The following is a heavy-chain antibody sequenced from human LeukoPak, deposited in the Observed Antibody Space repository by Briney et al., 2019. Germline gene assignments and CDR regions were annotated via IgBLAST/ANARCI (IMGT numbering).Heavy chain of an antibody. CDR1: RGSISSYY. D-gene: IGHD3-22*01. J-gene: IGHJ5*02. CDR3: ASFTMIPYRGGWFDP. Sequence: SETLSLTCTLSRGSISSYYSSWIPPPPRRGVEGVGYIYYSGSTNSNPSHKSRVPISVDTSKNQFSLKLSSVTAADTAVYYCASFTMIPYRGGWFDPWGQGTLVTVSS. CDR2: IYYSGST. V-gene: IGHV4-59*01.